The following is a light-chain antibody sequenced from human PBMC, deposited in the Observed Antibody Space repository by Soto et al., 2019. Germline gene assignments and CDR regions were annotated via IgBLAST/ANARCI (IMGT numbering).Light chain of an antibody. J-gene: IGKJ4*01. V-gene: IGKV1-5*01. CDR2: DVS. Sequence: IQMTQSPSTLSSSVGDRVTITCRASQSISSWLAWYQQKPGKAPNLLIYDVSSLESGVSSRFSGSGSGTEFTLTISSLQPADFATYYCKQYHSFSLFGLGHKVDI. CDR3: KQYHSFSL. CDR1: QSISSW.